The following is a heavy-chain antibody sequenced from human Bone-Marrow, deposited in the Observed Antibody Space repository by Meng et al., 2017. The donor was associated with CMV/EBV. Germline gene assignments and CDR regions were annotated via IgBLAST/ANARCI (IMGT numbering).Heavy chain of an antibody. D-gene: IGHD3-10*01. CDR1: GFTFDNYA. CDR2: INWNGGST. Sequence: GESLKISCAASGFTFDNYAMSWFRQAPGKGLEWVSGINWNGGSTGYADSVKGRFTISRDNAKNTLYLEMHSLRADDTAVYYCVREAGSAPTLGAFDIWGQGTMVTVSS. J-gene: IGHJ3*02. V-gene: IGHV3-20*04. CDR3: VREAGSAPTLGAFDI.